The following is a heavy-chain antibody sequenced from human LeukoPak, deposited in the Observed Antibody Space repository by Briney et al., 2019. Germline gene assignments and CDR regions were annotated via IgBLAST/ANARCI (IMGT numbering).Heavy chain of an antibody. Sequence: GASVKVSCKASGGTFSSYAISWVRQAPGQGLEWMGRIIPILGIANYAQKFQGRVTITADKSTSTAYMELSSLRSEDTAVYYCARLLSTEEYSSGWSDYWGQGTLVTVSS. CDR1: GGTFSSYA. CDR2: IIPILGIA. V-gene: IGHV1-69*04. D-gene: IGHD6-19*01. CDR3: ARLLSTEEYSSGWSDY. J-gene: IGHJ4*02.